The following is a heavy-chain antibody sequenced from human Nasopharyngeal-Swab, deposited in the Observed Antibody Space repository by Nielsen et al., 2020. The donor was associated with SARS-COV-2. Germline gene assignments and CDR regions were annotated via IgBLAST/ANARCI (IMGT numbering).Heavy chain of an antibody. J-gene: IGHJ3*02. CDR2: INAGNGNT. CDR3: ARAQDYYDSSGSAFDI. V-gene: IGHV1-3*01. D-gene: IGHD3-22*01. Sequence: ASVKVSCKASGYTFTSYAMHWVRQAPGQRLEWMGWINAGNGNTKYSQKFQGRVTITRDTSASTAYMELSSLRSEDTAVYYCARAQDYYDSSGSAFDIWGQGTMVTVSP. CDR1: GYTFTSYA.